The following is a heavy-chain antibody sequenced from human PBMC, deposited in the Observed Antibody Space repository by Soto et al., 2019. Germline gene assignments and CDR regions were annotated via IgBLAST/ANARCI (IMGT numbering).Heavy chain of an antibody. Sequence: QVQLVQSGGEVKKPGASVKVSCQASGYTFSDYAISWVRQAPGQGLEWMGWISASTRNTDQAQNFQGRVIMTLDTSTNTAYMELRSLRSDDTCVYYWVRCYCSVGSCYACWHFDLWGRGTLVTVSS. V-gene: IGHV1-18*01. CDR2: ISASTRNT. CDR3: VRCYCSVGSCYACWHFDL. J-gene: IGHJ2*01. CDR1: GYTFSDYA. D-gene: IGHD2-15*01.